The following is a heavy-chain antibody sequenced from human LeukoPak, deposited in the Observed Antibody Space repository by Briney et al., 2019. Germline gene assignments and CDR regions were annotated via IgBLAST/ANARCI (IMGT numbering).Heavy chain of an antibody. CDR2: INHSGST. J-gene: IGHJ4*02. V-gene: IGHV4-34*01. CDR1: GGSFSGYY. D-gene: IGHD2/OR15-2a*01. CDR3: ARILLGFDY. Sequence: PSETLSLTCAVSGGSFSGYYWSWIRQPPGKGLEWIGEINHSGSTNYNSSLKIRVTISVDASKNQCSLKLSSVTAADTAVYYCARILLGFDYWGQGTLVTVSS.